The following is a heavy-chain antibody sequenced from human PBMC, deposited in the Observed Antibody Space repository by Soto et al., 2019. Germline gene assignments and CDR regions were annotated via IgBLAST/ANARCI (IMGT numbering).Heavy chain of an antibody. J-gene: IGHJ6*02. CDR3: ARVNKDLRYLYYNYYGMDV. CDR1: GYTFTGYY. CDR2: INPNSGGT. Sequence: GASVKVSCKASGYTFTGYYMHWVRQAPGQGLEWMGWINPNSGGTNYAQKFQGRVTMTRDTSISTAYMELSRLRSDDTAVYYCARVNKDLRYLYYNYYGMDVWGQGTTVTVSS. D-gene: IGHD3-9*01. V-gene: IGHV1-2*02.